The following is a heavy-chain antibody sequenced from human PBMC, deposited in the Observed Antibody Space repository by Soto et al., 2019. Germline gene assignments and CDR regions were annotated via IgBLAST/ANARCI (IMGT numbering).Heavy chain of an antibody. Sequence: ASVKVSCKASGYTFTSYDINWVRQATGQGLEWMGWMNPNSGNTGYAQKFQGRVTMTRNTSISTAYMELSSLRSEDTAVYYCARGATPIVATILSHYYYYMDVWGKGTTVTVSS. CDR1: GYTFTSYD. CDR3: ARGATPIVATILSHYYYYMDV. CDR2: MNPNSGNT. J-gene: IGHJ6*03. D-gene: IGHD5-12*01. V-gene: IGHV1-8*01.